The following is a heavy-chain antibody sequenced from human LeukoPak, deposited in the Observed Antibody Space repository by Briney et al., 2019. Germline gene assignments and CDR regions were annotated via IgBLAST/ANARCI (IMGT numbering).Heavy chain of an antibody. Sequence: GGSLRLSCAASGFTFRSYAMSWVRQAPGKGLEWVSSISSSSSSYIYYADSVKGRFTISRDNAKNSLYLQMNSLRAEDTAVYYCAREHSGYDFPGRDYYYMDVWGKGTTVTVSS. CDR2: ISSSSSSYI. CDR1: GFTFRSYA. CDR3: AREHSGYDFPGRDYYYMDV. V-gene: IGHV3-21*01. J-gene: IGHJ6*03. D-gene: IGHD5-12*01.